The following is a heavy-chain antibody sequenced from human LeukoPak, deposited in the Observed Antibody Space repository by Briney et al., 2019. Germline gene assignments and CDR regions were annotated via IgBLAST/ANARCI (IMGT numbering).Heavy chain of an antibody. D-gene: IGHD4-17*01. CDR2: IKKDGSEK. J-gene: IGHJ5*02. CDR3: ARDVTTVWFDP. V-gene: IGHV3-7*01. Sequence: GGSLRLSCAASGFTFSSYWMSWVRQAPGKGLEWVANIKKDGSEKYYVDSVKGRFTISRDNAKNSLYLQMNSLRAEDTAVYYCARDVTTVWFDPWGQGTLVTVSS. CDR1: GFTFSSYW.